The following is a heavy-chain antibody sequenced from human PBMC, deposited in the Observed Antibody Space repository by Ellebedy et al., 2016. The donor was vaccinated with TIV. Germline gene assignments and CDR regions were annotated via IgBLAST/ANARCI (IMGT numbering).Heavy chain of an antibody. D-gene: IGHD4-17*01. V-gene: IGHV3-23*01. J-gene: IGHJ4*02. CDR2: ISASSGRA. Sequence: GGSLRLSXAVSAFTFNSYAMSWVRQAPGKGLEWVSSISASSGRAYYTDSVKGRFTVSRDNSKNTLYLQMNSLRAEDTAVYYCARRKGDGAYVYYFDYWGQGTLVTVSS. CDR1: AFTFNSYA. CDR3: ARRKGDGAYVYYFDY.